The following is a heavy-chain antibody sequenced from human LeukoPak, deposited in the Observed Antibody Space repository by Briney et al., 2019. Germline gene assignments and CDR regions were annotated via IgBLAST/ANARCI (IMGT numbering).Heavy chain of an antibody. CDR3: ARERIVGASIDY. Sequence: PGGSLRLSCAASGFTFGSYSIIWVRQSPAKGLEWVSSISSGSDYIHYADSVRGRFTISRDNAKSSVFLQMNSLRAEDSAVYYCARERIVGASIDYWGQGTLVTVSS. CDR1: GFTFGSYS. J-gene: IGHJ4*02. D-gene: IGHD1-26*01. V-gene: IGHV3-21*06. CDR2: ISSGSDYI.